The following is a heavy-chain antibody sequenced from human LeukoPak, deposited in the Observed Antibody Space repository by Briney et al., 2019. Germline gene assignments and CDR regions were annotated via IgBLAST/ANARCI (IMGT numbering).Heavy chain of an antibody. J-gene: IGHJ6*02. V-gene: IGHV1-69*13. CDR1: GGTFSSYA. Sequence: SVKVSCKASGGTFSSYAISWVRQAPGQGLEWMGGIIPIFGTANYAQKFQGRVMITADESTSTAYMELSSLRSEDTAVYYCARDSPYSSTSYYYYGMDVWGQGTTVTVSS. CDR2: IIPIFGTA. D-gene: IGHD6-13*01. CDR3: ARDSPYSSTSYYYYGMDV.